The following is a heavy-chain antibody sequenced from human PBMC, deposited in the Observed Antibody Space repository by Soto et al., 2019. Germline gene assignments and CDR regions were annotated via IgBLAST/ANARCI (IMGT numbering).Heavy chain of an antibody. CDR3: ALIKDCSRTGCYLASFDP. CDR1: GLSLTNGRLG. Sequence: GSGPTLVNPTETLTLTCTVSGLSLTNGRLGVSWIRQPPGKALEWLAHIFSNDDKSYSTSLKSSLTISKDISRSQVVLTMTNMDPVDSATYYCALIKDCSRTGCYLASFDPWGQGTLVTVSS. D-gene: IGHD2-2*01. CDR2: IFSNDDK. V-gene: IGHV2-26*01. J-gene: IGHJ5*02.